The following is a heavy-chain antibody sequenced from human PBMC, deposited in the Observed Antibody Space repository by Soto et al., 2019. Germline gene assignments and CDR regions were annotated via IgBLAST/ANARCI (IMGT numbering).Heavy chain of an antibody. CDR3: VSGAVSVVVPADMEGGAFDI. CDR1: GGTFSSYT. V-gene: IGHV1-69*02. CDR2: IIPILGIA. D-gene: IGHD2-2*01. Sequence: QVQLVQSGAEVKKPGSSVKVSCKASGGTFSSYTISWVRQAPGQGLEWMGRIIPILGIANYAQKFQGRVTITADKSTSTAYMELSSLRSADTDVYYCVSGAVSVVVPADMEGGAFDIWVQGTMVTVSS. J-gene: IGHJ3*02.